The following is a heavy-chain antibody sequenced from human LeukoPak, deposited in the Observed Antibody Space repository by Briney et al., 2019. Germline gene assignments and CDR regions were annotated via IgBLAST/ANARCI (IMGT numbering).Heavy chain of an antibody. CDR2: IQQDGSEK. V-gene: IGHV3-7*01. J-gene: IGHJ4*02. Sequence: GGSLRLSCAASGFAFSSYWMSWVGQARGKGLGGLANIQQDGSEKYYVDSVRGRFTISRDNAKNSLYLQMNSLRVEDTAVYYCVRGLGYSYGNGDYWGQGTLVTVSS. CDR3: VRGLGYSYGNGDY. D-gene: IGHD5-18*01. CDR1: GFAFSSYW.